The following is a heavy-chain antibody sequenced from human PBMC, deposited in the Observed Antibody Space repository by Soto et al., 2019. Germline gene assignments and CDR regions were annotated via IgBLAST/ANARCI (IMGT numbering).Heavy chain of an antibody. J-gene: IGHJ6*02. CDR3: ATSSNPRRVLYYYYGMDV. D-gene: IGHD1-1*01. CDR2: IIPIFGTE. V-gene: IGHV1-69*01. Sequence: QVQLVQSGAEVKKPGSSVKVSCKASGGTFSSYAISWVRQAPGQGLEWMGGIIPIFGTENYAQKFQGRVTITADDSTSTAYMELSSLRSEDTAVYYCATSSNPRRVLYYYYGMDVWGQGTTVTVSS. CDR1: GGTFSSYA.